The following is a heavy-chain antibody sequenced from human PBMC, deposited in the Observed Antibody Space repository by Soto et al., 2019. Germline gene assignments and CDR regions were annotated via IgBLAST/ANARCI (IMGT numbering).Heavy chain of an antibody. CDR2: IYYSGST. CDR3: ARLVLYGVEDAFDI. J-gene: IGHJ3*02. V-gene: IGHV4-39*01. Sequence: SETLSLTCTVSGGSISSSSYYWGWIRQPPGKGLEWIGSIYYSGSTYYNPSLKSRVTISVDTSKNQFSLKLSSVTAADTAVYYCARLVLYGVEDAFDIWGQGTMVTVSS. CDR1: GGSISSSSYY. D-gene: IGHD4-17*01.